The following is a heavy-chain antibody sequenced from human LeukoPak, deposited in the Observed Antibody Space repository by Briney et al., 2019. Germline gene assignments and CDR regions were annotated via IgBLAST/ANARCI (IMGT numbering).Heavy chain of an antibody. CDR3: ARGHQWELRGIDY. Sequence: SETLSLTCTVSGYSISSGYYWGWIRQPPGKGLEWIGSIYHSGSTYYNPSLKSRVTISVDTSKNQFSLKLSSVTAADTAVYYCARGHQWELRGIDYWGQGTLVTVSS. V-gene: IGHV4-38-2*02. CDR1: GYSISSGYY. CDR2: IYHSGST. J-gene: IGHJ4*02. D-gene: IGHD1-26*01.